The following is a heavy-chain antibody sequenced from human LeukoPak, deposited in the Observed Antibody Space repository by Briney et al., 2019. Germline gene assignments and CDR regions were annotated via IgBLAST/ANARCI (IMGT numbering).Heavy chain of an antibody. J-gene: IGHJ4*02. V-gene: IGHV3-53*01. D-gene: IGHD6-13*01. CDR2: IYSAGST. Sequence: PGGSLRLSCAASGFSVNDWYMSWVRQAPGKGLEWVSTIYSAGSTYYADSVKGRFTISRDSSKNTLCLQMNNLRAEDTAVYYCAVDSHSWYHFDHWGQGSLVIVSS. CDR3: AVDSHSWYHFDH. CDR1: GFSVNDWY.